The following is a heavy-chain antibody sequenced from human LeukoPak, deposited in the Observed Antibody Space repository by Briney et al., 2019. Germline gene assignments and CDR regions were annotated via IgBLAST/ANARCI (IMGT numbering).Heavy chain of an antibody. CDR2: MNPNSGNT. V-gene: IGHV1-8*03. CDR1: GYTFTSYD. J-gene: IGHJ3*02. CDR3: ASATRERAVGYHDAFDI. Sequence: ASVKVSCKASGYTFTSYDINWVRQATGQGLAWMGWMNPNSGNTGYAQKFQGRVTITADKSTSTAYMELSSLRSEDTAVYYCASATRERAVGYHDAFDIWGQGTMVTVSS. D-gene: IGHD5-12*01.